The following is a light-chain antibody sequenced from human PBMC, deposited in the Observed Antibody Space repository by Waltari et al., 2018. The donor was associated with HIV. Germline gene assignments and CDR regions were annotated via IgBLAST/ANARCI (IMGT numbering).Light chain of an antibody. CDR1: ALGHKY. J-gene: IGLJ1*01. CDR3: QALATWDSTSGGV. CDR2: KDT. Sequence: SSGLTQPPSVSVSTGQTASISCSGHALGHKYVSWYQQKPGQSPVLLIYKDTERHSGISARFSGSNSGNTATLNIRGAQATDEAEYFCQALATWDSTSGGVFGTGTRVTVL. V-gene: IGLV3-1*01.